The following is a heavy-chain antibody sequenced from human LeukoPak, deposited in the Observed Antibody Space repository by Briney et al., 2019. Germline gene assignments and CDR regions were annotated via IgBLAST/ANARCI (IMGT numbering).Heavy chain of an antibody. V-gene: IGHV4-38-2*02. CDR1: DYSISSGYY. J-gene: IGHJ4*02. CDR2: IYHSGST. CDR3: ARETGEYSSSIDY. Sequence: SETLSLTCTVSDYSISSGYYWGWIRQPPRKGLEWIGSIYHSGSTYYNPSLKSRVTISVDTSKNQFSLKLSSVTAADTAVYYCARETGEYSSSIDYWGQGTLVTVSS. D-gene: IGHD6-6*01.